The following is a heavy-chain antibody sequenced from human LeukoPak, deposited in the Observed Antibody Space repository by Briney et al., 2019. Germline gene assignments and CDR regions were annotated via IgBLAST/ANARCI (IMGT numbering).Heavy chain of an antibody. V-gene: IGHV3-33*01. CDR1: GFTFSTYA. Sequence: PGGSLRLSCVASGFTFSTYAMHWVRQAPGRGLERVAVISYDESQEYYVESVKGRFTISRDNSRKTVYLQMDSLRADDTAVYYCTRGEEGWYFDVWGRGTMVTVSS. CDR3: TRGEEGWYFDV. J-gene: IGHJ2*01. CDR2: ISYDESQE.